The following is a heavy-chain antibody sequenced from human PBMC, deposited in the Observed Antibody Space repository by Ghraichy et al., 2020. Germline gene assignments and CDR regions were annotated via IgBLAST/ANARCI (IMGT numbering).Heavy chain of an antibody. D-gene: IGHD3-3*01. Sequence: SQTLSLTCTVSGGSINTYYWSWIRQPPGKGLEWIGYIHYSGSTNYNPSLKSRVSISVDTSKNQFSLKLSSVTAADTAVYYCASITIFGVAHPSKDGMDVWGQGTTVTVSS. CDR2: IHYSGST. CDR1: GGSINTYY. V-gene: IGHV4-59*01. CDR3: ASITIFGVAHPSKDGMDV. J-gene: IGHJ6*02.